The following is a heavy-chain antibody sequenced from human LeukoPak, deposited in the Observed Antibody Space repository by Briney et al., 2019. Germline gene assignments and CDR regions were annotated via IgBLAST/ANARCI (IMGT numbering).Heavy chain of an antibody. V-gene: IGHV3-7*01. CDR2: IKQDGSEK. D-gene: IGHD2-2*01. CDR3: ARAQKRSGQLLFGQPPFFDY. CDR1: GFTFSSYW. J-gene: IGHJ4*02. Sequence: GGSLRLSCAASGFTFSSYWMSWVRQAPGKGLEWVANIKQDGSEKYYVDSVKGRFTISRDNAKNSLYLQMNSLRAEDTAVYYCARAQKRSGQLLFGQPPFFDYWGQGTLVTVSS.